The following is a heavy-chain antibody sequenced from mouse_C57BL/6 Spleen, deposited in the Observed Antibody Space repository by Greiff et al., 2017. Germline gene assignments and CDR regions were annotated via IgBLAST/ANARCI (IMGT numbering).Heavy chain of an antibody. Sequence: FQLQQPGAELVKPGASVTVSCKASGSTFPRYWLHWVKQTPGQGLGWIGRIHPSDSDTNSNQKFKGKATLTVDKSSSRAYMQLSSLTSEDAAVYYCEGMDYGFDNWGEGTTLTGSS. CDR3: EGMDYGFDN. J-gene: IGHJ2*01. D-gene: IGHD2-4*01. V-gene: IGHV1-74*01. CDR1: GSTFPRYW. CDR2: IHPSDSDT.